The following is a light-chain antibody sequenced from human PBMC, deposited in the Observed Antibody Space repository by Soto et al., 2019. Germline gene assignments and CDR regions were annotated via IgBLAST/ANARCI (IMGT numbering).Light chain of an antibody. J-gene: IGLJ3*02. Sequence: QPVLTQPPSVSGAPRQRVTISCTGSSSNIGAGYVVHWYQQLPGTAPKLLIYDNINRPSGVPDRFSGSKSGASASLAITGLRAEDEADYYCQSYDNSLSGYVFGGGTKVTVL. V-gene: IGLV1-40*01. CDR1: SSNIGAGYV. CDR3: QSYDNSLSGYV. CDR2: DNI.